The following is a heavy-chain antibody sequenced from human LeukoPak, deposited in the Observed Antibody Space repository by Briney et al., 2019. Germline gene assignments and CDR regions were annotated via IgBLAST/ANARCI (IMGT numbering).Heavy chain of an antibody. CDR1: GFTFSSYW. D-gene: IGHD4-17*01. CDR3: ARVRNDYGDYGRFYYYYMDV. J-gene: IGHJ6*03. Sequence: GGSLRLSCAASGFTFSSYWMHWVRQAPGKGLVWVSRINSDGSSTSYADSVKGRFTISRDNAKNTLYLQMNSLRAEDAAVYYCARVRNDYGDYGRFYYYYMDVWGKGTTVTVSS. CDR2: INSDGSST. V-gene: IGHV3-74*01.